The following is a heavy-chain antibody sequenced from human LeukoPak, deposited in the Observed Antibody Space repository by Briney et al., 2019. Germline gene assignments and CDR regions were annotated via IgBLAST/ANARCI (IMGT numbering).Heavy chain of an antibody. CDR2: INPNSGGT. Sequence: GASVKVSCKASGYTFTGYYMHWVRQAPGQGLEWMGWINPNSGGTNYAQKFQGRVTMIRDTSISTAYMELSSLRSDDTAVYYCARVSPPRVGYKFFDYWGQGTLVTVSS. D-gene: IGHD5-24*01. CDR1: GYTFTGYY. V-gene: IGHV1-2*02. CDR3: ARVSPPRVGYKFFDY. J-gene: IGHJ4*02.